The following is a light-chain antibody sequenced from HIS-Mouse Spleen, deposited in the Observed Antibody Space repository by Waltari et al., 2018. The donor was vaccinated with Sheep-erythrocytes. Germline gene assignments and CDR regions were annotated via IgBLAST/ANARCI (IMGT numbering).Light chain of an antibody. CDR3: CSYAGSSTPWV. Sequence: QSALTQPASVSGSPGQSITISCTGTSSDVGSYNLVSWYQQHPGKAPKLMIYQGNKRPSGVSNRFSGSKSGTTASLTISGLQAEDEADYYCCSYAGSSTPWVFGGGTKLTVL. V-gene: IGLV2-23*01. CDR2: QGN. J-gene: IGLJ3*02. CDR1: SSDVGSYNL.